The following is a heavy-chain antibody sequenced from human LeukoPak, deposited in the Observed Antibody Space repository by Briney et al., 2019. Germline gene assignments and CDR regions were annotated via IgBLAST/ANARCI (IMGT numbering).Heavy chain of an antibody. CDR3: ARRYCSSTSCYLADY. D-gene: IGHD2-2*01. J-gene: IGHJ4*02. V-gene: IGHV1-46*01. CDR2: INPGGGST. Sequence: ASVKVSCKASGYTFTSYYMHWVRQAPGQGLEWMGIINPGGGSTSYAQKFQGRVTMTRDTSTSTVYMELSSLRSEDTAVYYCARRYCSSTSCYLADYWCQGTLVTVSS. CDR1: GYTFTSYY.